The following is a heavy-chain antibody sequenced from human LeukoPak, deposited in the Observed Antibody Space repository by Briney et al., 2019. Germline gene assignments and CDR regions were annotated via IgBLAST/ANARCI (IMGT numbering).Heavy chain of an antibody. D-gene: IGHD3-10*02. CDR1: GGSFSGYY. V-gene: IGHV4-34*01. J-gene: IGHJ4*02. CDR2: INHSGST. CDR3: ARGYVNFDY. Sequence: ETLSLTCAVYGGSFSGYYWSWIRQPPGKGLEWIGEINHSGSTNYNPSLKSRVTISVDTSKNQFSLKLSSVTAADTAVYYCARGYVNFDYWGQGTLVTVSS.